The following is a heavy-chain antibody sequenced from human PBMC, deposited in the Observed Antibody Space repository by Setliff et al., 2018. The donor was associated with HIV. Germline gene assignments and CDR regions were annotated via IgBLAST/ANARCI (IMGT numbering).Heavy chain of an antibody. CDR1: GFTFSTNA. D-gene: IGHD5-12*01. Sequence: GGSLRLSCAASGFTFSTNAMNWVRQAPGKGLEWVSGISAGGGSTYYADSVKGRFTISRDNSKNTLYMQMNNLRAEDTAVYYCAKDSGYEGDHYFDYWGQGTLVTVSS. V-gene: IGHV3-23*01. CDR2: ISAGGGST. J-gene: IGHJ4*02. CDR3: AKDSGYEGDHYFDY.